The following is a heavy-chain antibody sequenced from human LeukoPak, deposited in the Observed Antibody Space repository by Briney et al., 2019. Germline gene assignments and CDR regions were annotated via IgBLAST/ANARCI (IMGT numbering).Heavy chain of an antibody. CDR2: IHPSSGSA. Sequence: GASVKVSFKASGYTFTTYYIHWVRQAPGQGLEWMGIIHPSSGSAASAQKFQGRLTMTRDTTTSTVYMELSSLTSEDTAVYYCARDSDSSSLADPWGQGTLVTVS. J-gene: IGHJ5*02. CDR3: ARDSDSSSLADP. D-gene: IGHD6-6*01. V-gene: IGHV1-46*01. CDR1: GYTFTTYY.